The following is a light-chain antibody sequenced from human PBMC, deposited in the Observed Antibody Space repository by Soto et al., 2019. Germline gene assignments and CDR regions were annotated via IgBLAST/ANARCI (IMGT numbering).Light chain of an antibody. CDR2: GAS. Sequence: DIVLTQSPGTLPLSPGERATLSCRASQSVSSSYLAWYQQKPGQAPRLLIYGASSRATGIPDRFSGSGAGTDFTLTISRLEPEDFAVYYCQQDGSSPFTFGAGTKVHIK. CDR1: QSVSSSY. CDR3: QQDGSSPFT. V-gene: IGKV3-20*01. J-gene: IGKJ3*01.